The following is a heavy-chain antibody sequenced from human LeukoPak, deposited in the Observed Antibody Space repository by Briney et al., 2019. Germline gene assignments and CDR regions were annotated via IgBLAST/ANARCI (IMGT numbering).Heavy chain of an antibody. CDR2: ISGSGGTT. V-gene: IGHV3-23*01. CDR3: AKETSYSGSYPTYDY. CDR1: GFTFSPYA. J-gene: IGHJ4*02. D-gene: IGHD1-26*01. Sequence: PGGSLRLSCAASGFTFSPYAMSWIRQAPGKGLEWVSAISGSGGTTYYADSVKGRFTISRDNSKNTLYLQMNSLRAEDTAVYYCAKETSYSGSYPTYDYWGQGTLVTVSS.